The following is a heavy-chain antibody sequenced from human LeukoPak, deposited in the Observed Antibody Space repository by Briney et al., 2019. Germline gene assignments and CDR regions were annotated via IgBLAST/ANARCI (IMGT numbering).Heavy chain of an antibody. CDR3: AREGGYDILTGYQDY. Sequence: ASVKVSCKASGYVFTTYFIHWVRQAPGQGLEWMGWINPNNGDTNYVQKFQGRVTMTRDTSISTAYMELTRLRSDDTAVYYCAREGGYDILTGYQDYWGQGTLVTVSS. CDR2: INPNNGDT. J-gene: IGHJ4*02. CDR1: GYVFTTYF. V-gene: IGHV1-2*02. D-gene: IGHD3-9*01.